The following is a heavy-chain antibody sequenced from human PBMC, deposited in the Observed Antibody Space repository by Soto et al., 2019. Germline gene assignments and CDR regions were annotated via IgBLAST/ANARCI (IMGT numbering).Heavy chain of an antibody. Sequence: GSLRLSCAASGFTFSSYAMSWVRQAPGKGLEWVSGISGRGGSTYYADSVKGRFTISRDNSKNTLYLQMNSLRAEDTAVYYCAKGPLYGDYVSGWGQGTLVTVSS. CDR2: ISGRGGST. CDR3: AKGPLYGDYVSG. V-gene: IGHV3-23*01. J-gene: IGHJ4*02. CDR1: GFTFSSYA. D-gene: IGHD4-17*01.